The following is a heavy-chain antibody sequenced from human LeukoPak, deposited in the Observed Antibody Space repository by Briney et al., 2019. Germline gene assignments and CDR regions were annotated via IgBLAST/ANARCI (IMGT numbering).Heavy chain of an antibody. CDR3: ARSGGYTDAFDI. D-gene: IGHD2-2*02. J-gene: IGHJ3*02. CDR1: GFTLSSYG. CDR2: IWYDGSNK. V-gene: IGHV3-33*08. Sequence: GSPLRLSCTPSGFTLSSYGVLCLPGAPGKGVKWGAVIWYDGSNKYYADSVKGRFTISRDNSKNALYLQMNSLRAEDTAVYYCARSGGYTDAFDIWGQGTMVTVSS.